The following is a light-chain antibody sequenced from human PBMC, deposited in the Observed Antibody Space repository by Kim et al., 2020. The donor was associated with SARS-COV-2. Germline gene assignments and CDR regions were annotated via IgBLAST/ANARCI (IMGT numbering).Light chain of an antibody. CDR1: SKEVGGYKF. Sequence: GKADNTSRSGTSKEVGGYKFFYWEPQHPGKGPQLIIYGVSKRPSGGPERFSGSKSGNTASLTISGLQAEDEADYYCCSYAGNYIWVFGGGTQLTVL. CDR3: CSYAGNYIWV. CDR2: GVS. J-gene: IGLJ3*02. V-gene: IGLV2-11*03.